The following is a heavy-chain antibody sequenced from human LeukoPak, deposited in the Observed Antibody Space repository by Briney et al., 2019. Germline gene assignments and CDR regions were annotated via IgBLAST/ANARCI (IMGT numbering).Heavy chain of an antibody. D-gene: IGHD4-23*01. V-gene: IGHV1-18*01. CDR2: ISAYNGNT. J-gene: IGHJ1*01. CDR1: GYTFTSYG. Sequence: GASVKVSCKASGYTFTSYGISWVRQAPGQGLEWMGWISAYNGNTNYAQKLQGRVTMTTDTSTRTAYMELRSLRSDDTAVYYCARDKAVTTEVTQHFQHWGQGTLVTVSS. CDR3: ARDKAVTTEVTQHFQH.